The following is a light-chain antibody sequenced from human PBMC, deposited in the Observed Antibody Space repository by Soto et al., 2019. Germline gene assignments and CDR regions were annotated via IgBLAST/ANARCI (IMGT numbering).Light chain of an antibody. J-gene: IGKJ4*01. V-gene: IGKV4-1*01. Sequence: DIVMTQSPDSLAVSLGARATINCKSSHNLLYSPNNENYLAWYQQKPGQPPKLLIYWASTRESGVPDRFSGSGSGTDFTLTISSLQAEDVAVYYCQQYYNTPLTFGGGTKVEIK. CDR1: HNLLYSPNNENY. CDR2: WAS. CDR3: QQYYNTPLT.